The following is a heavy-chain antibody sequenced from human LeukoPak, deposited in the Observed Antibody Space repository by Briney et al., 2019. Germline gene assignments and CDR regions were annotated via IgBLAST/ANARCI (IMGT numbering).Heavy chain of an antibody. CDR1: GYTFTGYY. Sequence: ASVKVSCKASGYTFTGYYMHWVRQAPGQGLEWMGWINPNSGGTNYAQKLQGRVTMTTDTSTSTAYMELRSLRSDDTAVYYCARDRGGSYYRGFYYFDYWGQGTLVTVSS. V-gene: IGHV1-2*02. D-gene: IGHD1-26*01. J-gene: IGHJ4*02. CDR2: INPNSGGT. CDR3: ARDRGGSYYRGFYYFDY.